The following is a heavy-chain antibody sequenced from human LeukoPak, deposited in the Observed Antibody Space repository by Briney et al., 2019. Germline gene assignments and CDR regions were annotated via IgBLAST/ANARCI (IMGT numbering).Heavy chain of an antibody. J-gene: IGHJ6*03. V-gene: IGHV3-48*03. CDR1: GFTFSSYE. CDR3: AGVVEAAATPIYYMDV. D-gene: IGHD6-13*01. Sequence: GGSLRLSCAASGFTFSSYEMNSVRQAPGKGLEWVSYISSSGSTIYYADSVKGRFTISRDNAKNSLYLQMNSLRAEDTAVYYCAGVVEAAATPIYYMDVWGKGTTVTVSS. CDR2: ISSSGSTI.